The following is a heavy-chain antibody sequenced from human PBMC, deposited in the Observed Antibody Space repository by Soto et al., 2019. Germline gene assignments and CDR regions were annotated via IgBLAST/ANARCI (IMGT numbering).Heavy chain of an antibody. D-gene: IGHD3-22*01. CDR3: ARVDGYFFFFDN. J-gene: IGHJ4*02. V-gene: IGHV4-59*01. Sequence: SETLSLTCTVSGAAISSYYWTWIRQAPGMGLEWIGYIYYTGSTNYNPSLESRVTVSVDRSRNQFSLELRSVTAADTAVYYCARVDGYFFFFDNWGQGTQVTVSS. CDR2: IYYTGST. CDR1: GAAISSYY.